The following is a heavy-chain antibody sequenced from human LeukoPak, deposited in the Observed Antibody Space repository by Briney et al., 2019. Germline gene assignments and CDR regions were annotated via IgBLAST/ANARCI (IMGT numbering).Heavy chain of an antibody. V-gene: IGHV1-46*01. Sequence: ASVKVSCKASGYTFTSYYMHWVRQAPGQGLEWMGIINPSGGSTSYAQKFQGRVTMTRDTSTSTVYMELSSLRSEDTAVYYCARDDHKYSSLSAFDIWGQGTMVTVSS. CDR2: INPSGGST. D-gene: IGHD6-6*01. J-gene: IGHJ3*02. CDR1: GYTFTSYY. CDR3: ARDDHKYSSLSAFDI.